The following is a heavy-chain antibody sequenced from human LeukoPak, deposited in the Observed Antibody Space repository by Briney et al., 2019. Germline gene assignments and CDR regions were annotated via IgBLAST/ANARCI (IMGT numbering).Heavy chain of an antibody. Sequence: SETLSLTCTVSGGSISSSSYYWGWIRQPPGKGLEWIGRIHTSGSTNYNPSLKSRITMSVDTSKNQFSLKLSSVTAADTAVYYCARGKVVAGTPGQNSWNYWGQGTLVTVSS. J-gene: IGHJ4*02. CDR2: IHTSGST. V-gene: IGHV4-39*07. CDR1: GGSISSSSYY. CDR3: ARGKVVAGTPGQNSWNY. D-gene: IGHD6-19*01.